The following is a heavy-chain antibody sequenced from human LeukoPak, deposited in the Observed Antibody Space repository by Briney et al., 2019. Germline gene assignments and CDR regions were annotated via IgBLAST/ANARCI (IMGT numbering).Heavy chain of an antibody. D-gene: IGHD2-15*01. CDR3: AKKYCRCGSRPYYYHYMDV. V-gene: IGHV3-23*01. CDR2: ISGSGGST. CDR1: GFTFSSYA. Sequence: GGSLRLSCAASGFTFSSYAMSWVRQAPGKGLEWVSAISGSGGSTYYADSVKGRFTISRDNSKNTLYLQMNSLRAEDTAVYYCAKKYCRCGSRPYYYHYMDVWGKGTTVTVSS. J-gene: IGHJ6*03.